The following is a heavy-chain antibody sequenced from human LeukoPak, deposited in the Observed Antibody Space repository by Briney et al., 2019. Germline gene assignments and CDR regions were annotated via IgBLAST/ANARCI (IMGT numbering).Heavy chain of an antibody. CDR1: GFIFNNYW. D-gene: IGHD1-1*01. V-gene: IGHV3-7*03. CDR2: IKQDGRER. CDR3: ARKGELERRRSWDC. Sequence: PGGSLRLSCAASGFIFNNYWMTWVRQTLGKGLEWVANIKQDGRERYYVDSVKGRFTISRDNAKNSLYLQMSSLRAEDTAVYYCARKGELERRRSWDCWGQGTLVTVSS. J-gene: IGHJ4*02.